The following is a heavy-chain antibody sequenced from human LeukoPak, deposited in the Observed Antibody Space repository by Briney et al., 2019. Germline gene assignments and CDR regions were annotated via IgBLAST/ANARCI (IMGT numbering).Heavy chain of an antibody. Sequence: SETLSLTCAVSGYSISSGYYWGWIRQPPGKGLEWIGSIYHSGSTYYNPSLKSRVTISVDTSKNQFSLKLSSVTAADTAVYYCARPGAYGDPYDYSGQGTLVTVSS. CDR3: ARPGAYGDPYDY. J-gene: IGHJ4*02. CDR2: IYHSGST. CDR1: GYSISSGYY. D-gene: IGHD4-17*01. V-gene: IGHV4-38-2*01.